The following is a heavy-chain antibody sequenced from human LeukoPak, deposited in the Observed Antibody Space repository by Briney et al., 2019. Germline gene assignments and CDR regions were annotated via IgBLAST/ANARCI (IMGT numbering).Heavy chain of an antibody. CDR1: GFTFGSYS. Sequence: GGSLRLSCAASGFTFGSYSMNWVRQAPGKGLEWVSSISSSSSYIYYADSVKGRFTISGDNAKNSLYLQMNSLRAEDTAVYYCGRTPPLPDSSSWYYFDYWGQGTLVTVSS. V-gene: IGHV3-21*01. D-gene: IGHD6-13*01. CDR3: GRTPPLPDSSSWYYFDY. J-gene: IGHJ4*02. CDR2: ISSSSSYI.